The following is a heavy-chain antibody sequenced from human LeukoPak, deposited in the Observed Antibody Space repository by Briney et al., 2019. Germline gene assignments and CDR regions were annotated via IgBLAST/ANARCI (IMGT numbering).Heavy chain of an antibody. CDR3: ARDRGLTMVRGRPPFLTDY. D-gene: IGHD3-10*01. J-gene: IGHJ4*02. Sequence: SETLSLTCTVSGGSISSSSYYWGWIRQPPGKGLEWIGSIYYSGSTYYNPSLKSRVTISVDTSKNQFSLKLSSVTAADTAVYYCARDRGLTMVRGRPPFLTDYWGQGTLVTVSS. V-gene: IGHV4-39*07. CDR1: GGSISSSSYY. CDR2: IYYSGST.